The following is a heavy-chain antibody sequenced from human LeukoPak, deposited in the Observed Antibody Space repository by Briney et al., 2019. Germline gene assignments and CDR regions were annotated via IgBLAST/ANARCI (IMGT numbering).Heavy chain of an antibody. J-gene: IGHJ6*02. CDR1: GGTFSSYA. V-gene: IGHV1-69*06. CDR3: ASTVIPAAIRYYGMDV. Sequence: SVKVSCKASGGTFSSYAISWVRQAPGQGLEWMGGIIPIFGTANYAQKFQGRVTITADKSTSTAYMELSSLRSEDTAVYYCASTVIPAAIRYYGMDVWGQGTTVTVSS. D-gene: IGHD2-2*01. CDR2: IIPIFGTA.